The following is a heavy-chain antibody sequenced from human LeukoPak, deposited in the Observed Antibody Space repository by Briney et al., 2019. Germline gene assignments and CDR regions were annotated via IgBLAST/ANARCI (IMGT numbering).Heavy chain of an antibody. CDR1: GDSVSSNGAA. CDR3: SRFRDSTPVATDAFDV. V-gene: IGHV6-1*01. D-gene: IGHD4-23*01. CDR2: TYYRSKWYS. J-gene: IGHJ3*01. Sequence: SQTLSLTCAISGDSVSSNGAAWNWIRQSPSRGLEWLARTYYRSKWYSDYAASVKSRITINPDTSKNQFSLQLNSVTPEDTAVYYCSRFRDSTPVATDAFDVWGQGTRVTVAS.